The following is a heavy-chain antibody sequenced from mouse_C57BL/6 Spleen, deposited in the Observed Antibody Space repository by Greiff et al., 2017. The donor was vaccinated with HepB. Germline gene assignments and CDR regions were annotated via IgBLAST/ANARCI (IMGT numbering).Heavy chain of an antibody. D-gene: IGHD1-1*01. V-gene: IGHV1-82*01. CDR3: AIITTVVATDY. Sequence: QVQLQQSGPELVKPGASVKISCKASGYAFSSSWMNWVKQRPGKGLEWIGRIYPGDGDTNYNGKFKGKATLTADKSSSTAYMQLSSLTSEDSAFYFCAIITTVVATDYWGQGTTLTVSS. CDR1: GYAFSSSW. J-gene: IGHJ2*01. CDR2: IYPGDGDT.